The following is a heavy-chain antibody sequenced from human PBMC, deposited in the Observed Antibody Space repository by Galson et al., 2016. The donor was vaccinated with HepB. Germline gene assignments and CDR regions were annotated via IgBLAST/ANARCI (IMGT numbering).Heavy chain of an antibody. CDR2: ISVNNGKT. Sequence: SVKVSCKASGFTFTTYSFSWVRQAPGQGLEWMGWISVNNGKTDYPQNLQGRVTMTTDTSTSTAYMELRNLRSDDTAVYYCARGSPPRSGYFYYGMDVWGQGTTVTVSS. D-gene: IGHD3-10*01. V-gene: IGHV1-18*04. J-gene: IGHJ6*02. CDR3: ARGSPPRSGYFYYGMDV. CDR1: GFTFTTYS.